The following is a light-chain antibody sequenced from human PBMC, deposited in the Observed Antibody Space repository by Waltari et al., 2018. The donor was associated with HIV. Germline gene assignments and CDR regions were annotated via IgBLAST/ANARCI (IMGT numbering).Light chain of an antibody. CDR3: QHLNSFPIT. V-gene: IGKV1-9*01. CDR1: QDISSY. Sequence: IQLTQSPSFLSESVRDRVTITCRASQDISSYLAWYQQKPGEAPKLLIYAASTLQSGVPSRFSGRGSGTEFTLTINSLQPEDFATYFCQHLNSFPITFGQGTRLEIK. J-gene: IGKJ5*01. CDR2: AAS.